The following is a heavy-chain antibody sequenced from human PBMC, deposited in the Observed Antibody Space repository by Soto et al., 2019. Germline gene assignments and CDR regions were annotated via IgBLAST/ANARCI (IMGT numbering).Heavy chain of an antibody. V-gene: IGHV1-18*01. Sequence: ASVKASCKASGYTFTSYGISWVRQAPGQGLEWMGWISGFNGNTNYAQKFQGRVTMTTDTSTSTAYMELNSLRAEDTAVYYCVRGDNWNDEASDYWGQGTLVTVSS. CDR1: GYTFTSYG. CDR2: ISGFNGNT. J-gene: IGHJ4*02. CDR3: VRGDNWNDEASDY. D-gene: IGHD1-1*01.